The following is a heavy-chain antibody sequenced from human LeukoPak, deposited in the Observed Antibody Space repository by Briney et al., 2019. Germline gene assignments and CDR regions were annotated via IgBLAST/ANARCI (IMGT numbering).Heavy chain of an antibody. CDR2: AYHSGNT. V-gene: IGHV4-38-2*02. J-gene: IGHJ4*02. CDR1: GYSISSDYY. CDR3: ARDPAY. Sequence: SETLSLTCIASGYSISSDYYWGWIRQPPGKGLEWIGSAYHSGNTYYNPSLKSRVTISVDTSKNQFSLKMSSVTAADTAVYYCARDPAYWGQGTLVTVSS.